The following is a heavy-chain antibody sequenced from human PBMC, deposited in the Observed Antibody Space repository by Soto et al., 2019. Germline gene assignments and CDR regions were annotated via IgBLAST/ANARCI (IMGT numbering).Heavy chain of an antibody. CDR3: AKDGGIDLVISKLLFEI. J-gene: IGHJ3*02. V-gene: IGHV3-23*01. CDR1: GFTFSNYA. Sequence: EVRLLESGGGFVQPGGSLRLSCAASGFTFSNYAMSWVRQTPGRVLEWVSTISDSGVSTYYADSVKGRFAISRDNSMNTLFLQMNSWRAEDTAVYYCAKDGGIDLVISKLLFEIWGHGTMVTVSS. D-gene: IGHD2-21*01. CDR2: ISDSGVST.